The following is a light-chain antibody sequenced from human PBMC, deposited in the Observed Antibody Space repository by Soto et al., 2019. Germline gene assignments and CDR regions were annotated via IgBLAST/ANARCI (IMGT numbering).Light chain of an antibody. CDR1: QSVSSSY. CDR2: GAS. J-gene: IGKJ1*01. V-gene: IGKV3-20*01. CDR3: QQFSSYPRT. Sequence: EIVLTQSPGTLSLSPGERATLSCRASQSVSSSYLAWYQQKPGQAPRLLIYGASSLASGIPDRFSGSGSGTDFTLTISRLEPDDFAVYYCQQFSSYPRTFGQGTKVEIK.